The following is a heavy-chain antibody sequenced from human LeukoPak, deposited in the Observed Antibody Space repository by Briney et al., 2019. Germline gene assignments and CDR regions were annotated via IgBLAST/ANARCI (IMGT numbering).Heavy chain of an antibody. CDR1: GGSISSSSYS. D-gene: IGHD2-15*01. V-gene: IGHV4-39*01. CDR2: IYYSGST. CDR3: ASLSWSVSNAVAARAYYFDY. J-gene: IGHJ4*02. Sequence: MPSETLSLTCTVSGGSISSSSYSWGWIRQPPGKGLEWIGSIYYSGSTYYNPSLKSRVTISVDTSKNQFSLKLSSVTAADTAVYYCASLSWSVSNAVAARAYYFDYWGQGTLVTVSS.